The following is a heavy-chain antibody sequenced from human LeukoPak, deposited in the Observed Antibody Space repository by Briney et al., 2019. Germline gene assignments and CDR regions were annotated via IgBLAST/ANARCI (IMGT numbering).Heavy chain of an antibody. CDR2: IYPGDSDT. V-gene: IGHV5-51*01. CDR1: GYSFTSYW. Sequence: GESLKISCKGSGYSFTSYWIGWVRQMPGKGLEWMGIIYPGDSDTRYSPSFQGQVTISADKSISTAYVQWSSLKASDTAMYYCARQGRHCSNVSCYASLVAFDIWGQGTMVTVSS. D-gene: IGHD2-2*01. CDR3: ARQGRHCSNVSCYASLVAFDI. J-gene: IGHJ3*02.